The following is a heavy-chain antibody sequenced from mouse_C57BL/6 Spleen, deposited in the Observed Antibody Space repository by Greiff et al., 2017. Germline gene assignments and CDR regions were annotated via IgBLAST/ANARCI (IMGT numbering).Heavy chain of an antibody. D-gene: IGHD1-1*01. CDR1: GFSFNTYA. V-gene: IGHV10-1*01. CDR3: VRHYYCSYYAMDY. J-gene: IGHJ4*01. Sequence: EVQLVESGGGLVQPKGSLKLSCAASGFSFNTYAMNWVRQAPGKGLEWVARIRSKSNNYATYYADSVKDRFTISRDDSESMLYLQMNNLKTEDTAMYYCVRHYYCSYYAMDYWGQGTSVTVSS. CDR2: IRSKSNNYAT.